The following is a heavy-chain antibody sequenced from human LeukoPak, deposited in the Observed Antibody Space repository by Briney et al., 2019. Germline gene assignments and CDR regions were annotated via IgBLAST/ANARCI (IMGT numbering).Heavy chain of an antibody. Sequence: SGGSLRLSCEASGFNFNTYSMAWVRQAPGKGLEWVSIISRASESIFYAGSVKGRFTISRDNAKNSLYLQMNGLRAEDTAAYYCARDLIGAEFDYWGQGTLVTVSS. J-gene: IGHJ4*02. CDR3: ARDLIGAEFDY. CDR2: ISRASESI. CDR1: GFNFNTYS. D-gene: IGHD5-12*01. V-gene: IGHV3-21*01.